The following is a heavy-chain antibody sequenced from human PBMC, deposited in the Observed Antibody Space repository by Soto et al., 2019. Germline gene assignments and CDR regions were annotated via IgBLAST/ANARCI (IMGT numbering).Heavy chain of an antibody. Sequence: DSLNLSCTGSVYRFTSYWIGRVRQMPGKGLEWMGIIYPGDSDTRYSPSFQGQVTISADKSISTAYLQWSSLKASDTAMYYCAIHVCRIEGSSSPMYVCGQGTTVSV. CDR1: VYRFTSYW. J-gene: IGHJ6*02. CDR3: AIHVCRIEGSSSPMYV. CDR2: IYPGDSDT. V-gene: IGHV5-51*01. D-gene: IGHD6-6*01.